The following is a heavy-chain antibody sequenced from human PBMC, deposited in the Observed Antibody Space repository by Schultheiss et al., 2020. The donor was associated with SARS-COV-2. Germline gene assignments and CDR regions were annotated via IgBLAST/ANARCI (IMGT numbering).Heavy chain of an antibody. CDR2: ISYDGSNK. V-gene: IGHV3-30*03. CDR1: GFTFSSYG. Sequence: GGSLRLSCAASGFTFSSYGMHWVRQAPGKGLEWVAVISYDGSNKYYADSVKGRFTISRDNSKNTLYLQMNSLRAEDTAVYYCARNYYYDSSGYRQINFDYWGQGTLVTVSS. J-gene: IGHJ4*02. CDR3: ARNYYYDSSGYRQINFDY. D-gene: IGHD3-22*01.